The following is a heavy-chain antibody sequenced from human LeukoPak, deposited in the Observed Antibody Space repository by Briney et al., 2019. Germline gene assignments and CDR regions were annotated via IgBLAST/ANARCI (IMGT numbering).Heavy chain of an antibody. CDR3: ARSRGVNYYDSSGYFDY. CDR1: GFTVSSNY. CDR2: IYSGGST. Sequence: PGGSLRLSCAASGFTVSSNYMSWVRQAPGKGLEWVSVIYSGGSTYYTDSVKGRFTVSRDNSKNTLYLQMNSLRAEDTAVYYCARSRGVNYYDSSGYFDYWGQGTLVTVSS. J-gene: IGHJ4*02. V-gene: IGHV3-66*01. D-gene: IGHD3-22*01.